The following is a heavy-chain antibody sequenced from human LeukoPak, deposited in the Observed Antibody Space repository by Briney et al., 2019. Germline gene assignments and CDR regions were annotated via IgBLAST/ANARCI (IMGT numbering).Heavy chain of an antibody. J-gene: IGHJ4*02. Sequence: GGSLRLSCAASGFTFSSYAMSWVRQAPGKGLEWVSAISGSGGSTYYADSVKGRFTISRDNAKNTLYLQMNSLRVEDTAVYYCARRSGTYHFDYWGQGTLVTVSS. CDR3: ARRSGTYHFDY. V-gene: IGHV3-23*01. CDR1: GFTFSSYA. CDR2: ISGSGGST. D-gene: IGHD1-26*01.